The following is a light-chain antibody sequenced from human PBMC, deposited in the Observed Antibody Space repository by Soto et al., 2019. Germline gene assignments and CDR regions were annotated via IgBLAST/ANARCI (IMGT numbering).Light chain of an antibody. CDR1: QGIDNY. J-gene: IGKJ5*01. CDR2: AAS. V-gene: IGKV1-33*01. Sequence: DIQMTQSPSSLSASVGDRVTITCQASQGIDNYLNWYQQKPGKAPKLLIYAASNLETGVPSMFSGSGFGSDFTFTISSLQPEDIATYYCQQYDDVPITFGQGTRLEIK. CDR3: QQYDDVPIT.